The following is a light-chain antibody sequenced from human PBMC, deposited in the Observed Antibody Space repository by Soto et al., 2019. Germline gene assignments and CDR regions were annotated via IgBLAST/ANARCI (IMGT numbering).Light chain of an antibody. J-gene: IGLJ2*01. CDR3: QSYDSSLSGSEV. CDR2: GNN. V-gene: IGLV1-40*01. Sequence: QSVLTQPPSVSGAPGQRVTISCTGSSSNIGAGYDVHWYQQLPGTAPKLLIYGNNNRPSGVPDRFSRSKSGASASLAITGLQAEDEADYYGQSYDSSLSGSEVFGGGTKVTVL. CDR1: SSNIGAGYD.